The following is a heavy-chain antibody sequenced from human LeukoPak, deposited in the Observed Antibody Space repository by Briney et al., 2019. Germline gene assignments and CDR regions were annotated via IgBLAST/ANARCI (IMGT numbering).Heavy chain of an antibody. V-gene: IGHV3-23*01. D-gene: IGHD6-19*01. CDR1: GFTFSRLA. CDR3: DRKIGRESSGWFDY. J-gene: IGHJ4*02. Sequence: GGSLTLPCAASGFTFSRLAMICLRHATGKGLECVSSKIGRGHRIYYGHSMGGPFTLSRDNFKNTLFLQMNNLRAEDTAEYFCDRKIGRESSGWFDYWGQGSLVTVSS. CDR2: KIGRGHRI.